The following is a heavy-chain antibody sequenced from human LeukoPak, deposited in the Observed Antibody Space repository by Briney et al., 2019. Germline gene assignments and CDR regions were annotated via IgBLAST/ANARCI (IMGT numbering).Heavy chain of an antibody. J-gene: IGHJ4*02. Sequence: ASVKVSCKASGYTFTGYYMHWVRQAPGQGLEWMGWINPDSGGTNYAQKFQGRVTMTRDTSISTAYMELSRLRSDDTAVYYCARDLFHYYDSSGYLHHPIDYWGQGTLVTGSS. CDR2: INPDSGGT. V-gene: IGHV1-2*02. D-gene: IGHD3-22*01. CDR3: ARDLFHYYDSSGYLHHPIDY. CDR1: GYTFTGYY.